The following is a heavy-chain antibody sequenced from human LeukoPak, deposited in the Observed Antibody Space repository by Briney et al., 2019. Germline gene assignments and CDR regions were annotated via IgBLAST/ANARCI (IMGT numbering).Heavy chain of an antibody. CDR3: ARDFRFLDDY. CDR2: VKQDGSEN. V-gene: IGHV3-7*01. CDR1: GFTFSTYW. D-gene: IGHD3-3*01. J-gene: IGHJ4*02. Sequence: GGSLRLSCAASGFTFSTYWMSWVRQASGKGLEWVGNVKQDGSENYYADSVKGRFTISRDNAKNSLYLQMNSLRAEDTAVYYCARDFRFLDDYWGQGTLVTVSS.